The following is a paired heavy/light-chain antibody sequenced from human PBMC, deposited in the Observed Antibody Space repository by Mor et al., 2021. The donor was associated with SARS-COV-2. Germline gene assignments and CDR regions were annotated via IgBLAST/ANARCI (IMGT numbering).Heavy chain of an antibody. D-gene: IGHD1-1*01. CDR3: VRQEGGFTGTARWAFDI. CDR2: IYHSGST. CDR1: SGSMSGYY. Sequence: QEQLQESGPGLVKPSETLSLTCTVSSGSMSGYYWTWIRQPPGKGLEWIGFIYHSGSTNYNPSLKSRVTMSVDTSKNQFSLKLTSMTAADTAVYYCVRQEGGFTGTARWAFDIWGQGRMVTVSS. V-gene: IGHV4-59*08. J-gene: IGHJ3*02.
Light chain of an antibody. CDR2: DVS. J-gene: IGKJ1*01. V-gene: IGKV1-39*01. Sequence: DIQMTQSPSSLSASVGDRVTITCRASQSVTTYLNWYQQKLGKAPKLLIYDVSSLQTGVPSRFSGSGSGTDFTLTISNLQPDDFATYYCQQSHSTPRTFGQGTKVEVK. CDR1: QSVTTY. CDR3: QQSHSTPRT.